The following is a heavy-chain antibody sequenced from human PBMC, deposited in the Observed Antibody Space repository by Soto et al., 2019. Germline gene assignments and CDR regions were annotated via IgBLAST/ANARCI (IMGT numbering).Heavy chain of an antibody. Sequence: ASVKVSCKASGGTFSSYAISWVRQAPGQGLEWMGEIIPIFGTANYAQKFQGRVTITADESTSTAYMELSSLRSEDTAVYYCARADGGDGGSYYYYGMDVWGKGTTVTVSS. CDR3: ARADGGDGGSYYYYGMDV. CDR2: IIPIFGTA. D-gene: IGHD3-3*01. J-gene: IGHJ6*04. V-gene: IGHV1-69*13. CDR1: GGTFSSYA.